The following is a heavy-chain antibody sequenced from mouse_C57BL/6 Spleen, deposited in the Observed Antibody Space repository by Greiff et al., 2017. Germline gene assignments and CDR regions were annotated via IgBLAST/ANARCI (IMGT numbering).Heavy chain of an antibody. Sequence: QVQLQPGAELVKPGASVKLSCKASGYTFTSYWMHWVKQRPGQGLEWIGMIHPNSGSTNYNEKFKSKATLTVDKSSSTAYMQLSSLTSEDSAVYYCARRYYGSSRYWYFDVWGTGTTVTVSS. CDR3: ARRYYGSSRYWYFDV. J-gene: IGHJ1*03. D-gene: IGHD1-1*01. CDR2: IHPNSGST. V-gene: IGHV1-64*01. CDR1: GYTFTSYW.